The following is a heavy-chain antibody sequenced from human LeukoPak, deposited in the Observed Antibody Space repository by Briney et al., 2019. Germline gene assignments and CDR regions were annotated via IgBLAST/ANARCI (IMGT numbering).Heavy chain of an antibody. J-gene: IGHJ4*02. CDR3: ARALLWFGETRGHYFDY. CDR1: GGTFSSYA. Sequence: SVKVSCKASGGTFSSYAISWVRQAPGQGLEWMGRIIPILGIANYAQKFQGRVTITADKPTSTAYMELSSLRSEDTAVYYCARALLWFGETRGHYFDYWGQGTLVTVSS. D-gene: IGHD3-10*01. CDR2: IIPILGIA. V-gene: IGHV1-69*04.